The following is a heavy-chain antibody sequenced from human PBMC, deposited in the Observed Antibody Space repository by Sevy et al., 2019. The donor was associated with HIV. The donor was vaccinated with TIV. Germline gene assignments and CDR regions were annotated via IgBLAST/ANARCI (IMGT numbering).Heavy chain of an antibody. Sequence: GGSLRLSCAASGFTVGTYWMSWVRQAPGKGLQWVASIKQDESEKNYVDSLKGRFTLSRDNAKNSLALQMNSLRAEDTAVYYCARDLIVPTGMFYYGMDVWGQGTTVTVSS. V-gene: IGHV3-7*01. CDR3: ARDLIVPTGMFYYGMDV. CDR1: GFTVGTYW. J-gene: IGHJ6*02. D-gene: IGHD2-2*01. CDR2: IKQDESEK.